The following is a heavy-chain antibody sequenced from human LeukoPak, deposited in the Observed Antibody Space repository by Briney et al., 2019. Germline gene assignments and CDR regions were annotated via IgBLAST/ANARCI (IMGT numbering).Heavy chain of an antibody. CDR2: ISSSSSYI. D-gene: IGHD3-22*01. CDR3: ARGLPPYYYDSSGYYYPSRFDY. CDR1: GFTYSSYS. J-gene: IGHJ4*02. V-gene: IGHV3-21*01. Sequence: GGSLRLSCAASGFTYSSYSMNWVRQAPGKGLEWVSSISSSSSYIYYADSVKGRFTISRDNAKNSLYLQMNSLRAEDTAVYYCARGLPPYYYDSSGYYYPSRFDYWGQGTLVTVSS.